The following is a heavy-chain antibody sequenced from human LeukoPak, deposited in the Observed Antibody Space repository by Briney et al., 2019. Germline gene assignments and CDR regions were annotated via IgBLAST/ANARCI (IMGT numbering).Heavy chain of an antibody. V-gene: IGHV4-34*01. CDR1: GGSFRGYY. CDR2: INHSGST. J-gene: IGHJ4*02. Sequence: SETLSLTCAVYGGSFRGYYWSWIRQPPGKGLERIGEINHSGSTNYNPSLKSRVTMSVDTSKNQFSLKLSSVTAADTAVYYCASMTAVAGLFDHWGQGTLVTVSS. CDR3: ASMTAVAGLFDH. D-gene: IGHD6-19*01.